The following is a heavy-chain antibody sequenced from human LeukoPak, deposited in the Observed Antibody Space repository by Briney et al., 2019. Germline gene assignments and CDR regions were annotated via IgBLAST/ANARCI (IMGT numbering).Heavy chain of an antibody. CDR1: GFTFSSYG. D-gene: IGHD2-21*01. Sequence: GGSLRLSCAASGFTFSSYGMSWVRQAPGKGLEWVSVIYTGGNTDYADSVKGRFTFSRDNSKNTLYLQMNSLRAEDTAVYYCAKAPAYYYYFDQWGQGTLVTVSS. CDR2: IYTGGNT. J-gene: IGHJ4*02. CDR3: AKAPAYYYYFDQ. V-gene: IGHV3-53*01.